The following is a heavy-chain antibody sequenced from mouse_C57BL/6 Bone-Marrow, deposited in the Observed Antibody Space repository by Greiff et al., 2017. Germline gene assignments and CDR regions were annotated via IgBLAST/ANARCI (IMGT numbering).Heavy chain of an antibody. D-gene: IGHD1-1*02. V-gene: IGHV3-6*01. CDR1: GYSITSGYY. CDR2: ISYDGSN. J-gene: IGHJ3*01. Sequence: EVKLLESGPGLVKPSQSLSLTCSVTGYSITSGYYWNWIRQFPGNKLEWMGYISYDGSNNYNPSLKNRISITRDTSQNQFFLKLNSVTTEDTATYYCAMGFVYWGQGTLVTVSA. CDR3: AMGFVY.